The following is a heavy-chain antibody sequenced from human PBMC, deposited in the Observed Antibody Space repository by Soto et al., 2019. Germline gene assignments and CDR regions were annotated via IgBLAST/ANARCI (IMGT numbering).Heavy chain of an antibody. J-gene: IGHJ4*02. D-gene: IGHD2-15*01. V-gene: IGHV4-30-2*01. CDR1: GGSISSGGYS. CDR3: ARHALPYCSGGSCEGDN. Sequence: SETLSLTCAVSGGSISSGGYSWSWIRQPPGKGLEWIGYIYHSGSTDYSPSLKSRVTMSVDKSKKQFSLKLSSVTAADTAVYYCARHALPYCSGGSCEGDNWGQGTLVTVSS. CDR2: IYHSGST.